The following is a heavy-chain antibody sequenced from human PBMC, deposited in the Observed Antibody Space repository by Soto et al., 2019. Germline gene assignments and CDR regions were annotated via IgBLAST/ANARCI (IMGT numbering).Heavy chain of an antibody. CDR2: ISWNSGSI. V-gene: IGHV3-9*01. Sequence: GGSLRLSCAASGFTFDDYAMHWVRQAPGKGLEWVSGISWNSGSIGYADSVKGRFTISRDNAKNSLYLQMNSLRAEDTALYYCASNSFWGQGTLVTVSS. CDR3: ASNSF. CDR1: GFTFDDYA. J-gene: IGHJ4*02. D-gene: IGHD4-4*01.